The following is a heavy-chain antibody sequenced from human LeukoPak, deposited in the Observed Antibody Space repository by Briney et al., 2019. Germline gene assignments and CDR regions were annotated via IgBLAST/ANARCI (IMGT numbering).Heavy chain of an antibody. CDR2: IKQDESEK. CDR1: GFSFSSSW. Sequence: GGSLRLSCGASGFSFSSSWMSWVRQAPGKGLEWVANIKQDESEKYYVDSVKGRFTISRDNAKNSLYLQMNSLRVEDSGMYYCAKDRTVVPLAYWYFDLWGRGTLVTVSS. V-gene: IGHV3-7*03. D-gene: IGHD2-2*01. CDR3: AKDRTVVPLAYWYFDL. J-gene: IGHJ2*01.